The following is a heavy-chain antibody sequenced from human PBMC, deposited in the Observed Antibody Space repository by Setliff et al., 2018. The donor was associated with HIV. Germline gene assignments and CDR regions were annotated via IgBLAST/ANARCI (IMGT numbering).Heavy chain of an antibody. CDR2: INAANGKT. V-gene: IGHV1-3*01. J-gene: IGHJ4*02. CDR1: GFTFTTYA. D-gene: IGHD3-10*01. CDR3: ARGVIRGVISQGGLDY. Sequence: ASVKVSCKASGFTFTTYAVHWVRQAPGQRPEWMGWINAANGKTRYPQRFEARVTITMDTGASTAYMELNSLRSEDSAVYYCARGVIRGVISQGGLDYWGPGTPVTVSS.